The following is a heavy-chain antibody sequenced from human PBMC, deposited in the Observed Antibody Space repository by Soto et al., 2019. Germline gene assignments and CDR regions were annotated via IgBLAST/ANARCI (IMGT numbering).Heavy chain of an antibody. CDR3: AKRTQVWSFDY. D-gene: IGHD5-18*01. J-gene: IGHJ4*02. CDR1: GFTFTLYA. Sequence: PGGSLRLSCAASGFTFTLYAMSWVLQAPGEGLEWVSGISGSGASTYYADSVKGRFTISRDNSKNTLYLQMNSLRADDTAVYYCAKRTQVWSFDYWGQGALVTVSS. V-gene: IGHV3-23*01. CDR2: ISGSGAST.